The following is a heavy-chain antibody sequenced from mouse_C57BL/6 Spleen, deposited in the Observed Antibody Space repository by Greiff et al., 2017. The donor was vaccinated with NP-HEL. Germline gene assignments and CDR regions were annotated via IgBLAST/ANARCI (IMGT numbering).Heavy chain of an antibody. Sequence: VQLQQPGAELVRPGSSVKLSCKASGYTFTSYWMHWVKQRPIQGLEWIGNIDPSDSETHYNQKFKDKATLTVDKSSSTAYMQLSSLTSEDSAVYYCARELAYYGSSYAMDYWGQGTSVTVSS. J-gene: IGHJ4*01. CDR2: IDPSDSET. CDR1: GYTFTSYW. D-gene: IGHD1-1*01. CDR3: ARELAYYGSSYAMDY. V-gene: IGHV1-52*01.